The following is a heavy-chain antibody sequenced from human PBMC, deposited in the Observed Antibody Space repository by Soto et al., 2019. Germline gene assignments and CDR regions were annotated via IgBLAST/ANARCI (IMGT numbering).Heavy chain of an antibody. D-gene: IGHD2-2*01. CDR1: GFTFSSYG. CDR2: IWYDGSNK. J-gene: IGHJ4*02. CDR3: AREGYCSSPSCRVTFDY. Sequence: QVQLVESGGGVVQPGRSLRLSCAASGFTFSSYGMHWVRQAPGKGLEWVAVIWYDGSNKYYADSVKGRFTISRDNSKNTLYLQMNSLRAEDTAVYYCAREGYCSSPSCRVTFDYWGQGTLVTVSS. V-gene: IGHV3-33*01.